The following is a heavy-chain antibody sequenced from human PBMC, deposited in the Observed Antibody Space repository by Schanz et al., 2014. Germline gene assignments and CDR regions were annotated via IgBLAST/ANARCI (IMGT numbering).Heavy chain of an antibody. CDR3: ARVRYFDL. V-gene: IGHV3-30*07. Sequence: NFRSYAMHWVRQAPGKGLEWVAFIWYDGSNRYYAASVKGRFTISRDNSKNTRYLQMNTLRNGGTAVYYWARVRYFDLSGCGTLDTV. D-gene: IGHD1-1*01. CDR1: NFRSYA. J-gene: IGHJ2*01. CDR2: IWYDGSNR.